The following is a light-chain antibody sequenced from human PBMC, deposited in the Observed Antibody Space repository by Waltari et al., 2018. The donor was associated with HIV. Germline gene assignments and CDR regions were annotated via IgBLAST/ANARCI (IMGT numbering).Light chain of an antibody. CDR3: SSYTSSSPYA. CDR1: SSDVGGYNY. J-gene: IGLJ1*01. V-gene: IGLV2-14*03. Sequence: ITISCTGTSSDVGGYNYVSWYQQHPGKAPKLMIYDVSNRPSGVSNRFSGSKSGNTASLTISGLQAEDEADYYCSSYTSSSPYAFGTGTKVTVL. CDR2: DVS.